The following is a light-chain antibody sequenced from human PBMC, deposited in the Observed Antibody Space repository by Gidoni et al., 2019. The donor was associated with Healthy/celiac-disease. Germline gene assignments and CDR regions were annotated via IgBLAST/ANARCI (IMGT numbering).Light chain of an antibody. V-gene: IGLV1-40*01. CDR2: GNS. J-gene: IGLJ1*01. CDR1: SSNIGAGYD. Sequence: QSVLTPPPSVSRAPWPTVTISCTGSSSNIGAGYDVHWYQQLPGTAPKLLIYGNSNRPSGVPDRFSGSKSGTSASLAITGLQAEDEADYYCQSYDSSLSGYVFGTGTKVTVL. CDR3: QSYDSSLSGYV.